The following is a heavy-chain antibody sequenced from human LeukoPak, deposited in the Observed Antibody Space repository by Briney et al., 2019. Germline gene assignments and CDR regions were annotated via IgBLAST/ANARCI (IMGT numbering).Heavy chain of an antibody. D-gene: IGHD6-13*01. Sequence: PSETLSLTCTVSGCSISSGDYYWSWIRQPPGKGLEWIGYIYYSGSTYYNPSLKSRVTISVDTSKNQFSLKLSSVTAADTAVYYCARDLAAAGIDAFDIWGQGTMVTVSS. CDR1: GCSISSGDYY. CDR3: ARDLAAAGIDAFDI. J-gene: IGHJ3*02. V-gene: IGHV4-30-4*01. CDR2: IYYSGST.